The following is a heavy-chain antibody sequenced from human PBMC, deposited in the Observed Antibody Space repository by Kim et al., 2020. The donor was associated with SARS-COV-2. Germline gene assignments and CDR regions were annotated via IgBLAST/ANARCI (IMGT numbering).Heavy chain of an antibody. CDR2: ISGSGGST. V-gene: IGHV3-23*01. Sequence: GGSLRLSCAASGFTFSSYAMSWVRQAPGKGLEWVSAISGSGGSTYYADSVKGRFTISRDNSKNTLYLQMNSLRAEDTAVYYCAKAIRVVRGYDWFDPWGQGTLVTVSS. CDR1: GFTFSSYA. J-gene: IGHJ5*02. CDR3: AKAIRVVRGYDWFDP. D-gene: IGHD3-10*02.